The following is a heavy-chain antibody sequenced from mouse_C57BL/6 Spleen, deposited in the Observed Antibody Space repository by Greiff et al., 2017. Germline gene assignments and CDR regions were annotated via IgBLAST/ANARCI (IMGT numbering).Heavy chain of an antibody. Sequence: EVKLVESEGGLVQPGSSMKLSCTASGFTFSDYYMAWVRQVPEKGLEWVANINYDGSSTYYLDSLKSRFIISRDNAKNILYLQMSSLKSEDTATYYCARDQTGTLDYWGQGTSVTVSS. D-gene: IGHD4-1*01. CDR3: ARDQTGTLDY. J-gene: IGHJ4*01. CDR1: GFTFSDYY. CDR2: INYDGSST. V-gene: IGHV5-16*01.